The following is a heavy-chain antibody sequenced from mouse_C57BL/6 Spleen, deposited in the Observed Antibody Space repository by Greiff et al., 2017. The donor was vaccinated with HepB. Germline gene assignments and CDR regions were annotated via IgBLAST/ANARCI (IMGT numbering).Heavy chain of an antibody. J-gene: IGHJ2*01. D-gene: IGHD1-1*01. Sequence: EVKLMESGTLLARPGASVKMSFKTSCYPFSSYWMHWVKQRPGPGLELIGALYPGNSDTSYNQKFKGKAKLTAVTSASTAYMELSSLTNEDSAVYYCTRSPLITTVVARNYFDYWGQGTTLTVSS. CDR2: LYPGNSDT. CDR1: CYPFSSYW. V-gene: IGHV1-5*01. CDR3: TRSPLITTVVARNYFDY.